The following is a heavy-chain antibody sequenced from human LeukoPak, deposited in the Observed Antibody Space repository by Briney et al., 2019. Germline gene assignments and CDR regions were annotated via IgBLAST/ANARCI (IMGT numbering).Heavy chain of an antibody. CDR1: GGSISGSISSSSYY. CDR3: ARDRDMSAGLYYYMDV. V-gene: IGHV4-39*07. D-gene: IGHD2-15*01. Sequence: SETLSLTCTVSGGSISGSISSSSYYWGWIRQPPGKGLEWIGRIYSSESTYYNPSLKSRVTISVDTSKNQFSLKLRSVTAADTAVYYCARDRDMSAGLYYYMDVWGKGTTVTVSS. J-gene: IGHJ6*03. CDR2: IYSSEST.